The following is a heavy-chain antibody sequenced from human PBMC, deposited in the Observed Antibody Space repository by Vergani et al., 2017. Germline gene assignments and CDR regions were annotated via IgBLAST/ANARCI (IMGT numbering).Heavy chain of an antibody. D-gene: IGHD1-26*01. V-gene: IGHV4-39*07. CDR2: IYYSGST. J-gene: IGHJ4*02. Sequence: QVQLQESGPGLVKPSETLSLTCTVSGGSISSSSYYWGWIRQPPGTGLEWIGSIYYSGSTYYNPSLKSRVTISVDASKNQFSLKLSSVTAADTAVYYCARDVLKKSGSYSVDCWGQGTLVTVSS. CDR1: GGSISSSSYY. CDR3: ARDVLKKSGSYSVDC.